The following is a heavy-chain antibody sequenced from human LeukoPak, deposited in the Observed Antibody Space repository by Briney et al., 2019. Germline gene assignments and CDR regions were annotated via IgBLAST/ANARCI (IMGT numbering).Heavy chain of an antibody. CDR2: FSSSSSYI. CDR1: GFTFSSSS. CDR3: ARIDWGYYYYYMDV. V-gene: IGHV3-21*01. J-gene: IGHJ6*03. Sequence: PGGSLRLSCAASGFTFSSSSMNWVGQAPGKGLDWVSSFSSSSSYIYYADSVKGRFTISRDNAKNSLYLQMNSLRAEDTAVYYCARIDWGYYYYYMDVWGKGTTVTISS. D-gene: IGHD3-9*01.